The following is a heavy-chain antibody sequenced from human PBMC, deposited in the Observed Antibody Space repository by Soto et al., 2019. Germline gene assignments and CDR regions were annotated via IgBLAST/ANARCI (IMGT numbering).Heavy chain of an antibody. V-gene: IGHV1-46*01. Sequence: ASVKVSCKASGYTFTSYYMHWVRQAPGQGVEWMGIINPSGGSTSYAHKFQGRVTMNRDTSTITVYMELSSLRSEDTAVYYCARFYRSGWYVLFDPWGQGTRVTSPQ. D-gene: IGHD6-19*01. CDR1: GYTFTSYY. CDR2: INPSGGST. CDR3: ARFYRSGWYVLFDP. J-gene: IGHJ5*02.